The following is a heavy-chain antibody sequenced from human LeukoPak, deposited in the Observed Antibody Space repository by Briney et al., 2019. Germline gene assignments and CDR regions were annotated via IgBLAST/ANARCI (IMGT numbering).Heavy chain of an antibody. J-gene: IGHJ4*02. CDR2: ISSSSSTI. D-gene: IGHD2-15*01. CDR3: ARDCLGLLRGAAYFDY. Sequence: GGSLRLSCAASGFTFSSYSMNWVRQAPGKGLEWVSYISSSSSTIYYADSVKGRFTIPRDNAKNSLYLQMNSLRAEDTAVYYCARDCLGLLRGAAYFDYWGQGTLVTVSS. CDR1: GFTFSSYS. V-gene: IGHV3-48*01.